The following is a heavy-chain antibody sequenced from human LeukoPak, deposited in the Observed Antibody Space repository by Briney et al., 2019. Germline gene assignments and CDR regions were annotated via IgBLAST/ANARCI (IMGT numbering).Heavy chain of an antibody. Sequence: GGSLRLSCAASGFTVSSSCMSWVRQAPGKGLEWVSLIYSGGSTYYADSVKGRFTISRDNSKSTLYLQMNSLRVEDAAVYYCARSGVTIFGVLKSWGQGTLVTVSS. CDR2: IYSGGST. V-gene: IGHV3-66*01. CDR3: ARSGVTIFGVLKS. CDR1: GFTVSSSC. J-gene: IGHJ5*02. D-gene: IGHD3-3*01.